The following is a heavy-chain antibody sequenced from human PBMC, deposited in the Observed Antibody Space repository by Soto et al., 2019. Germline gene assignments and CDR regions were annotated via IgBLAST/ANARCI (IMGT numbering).Heavy chain of an antibody. CDR3: TRGQGGSYDGWFDP. Sequence: EVQVVESGGGLVQPGGPRRLPGNFTFGRYGMNWARRPPGKGRDWAASTSRGAIYIKYADSVKGRFTISRVNAKNSVSLQMNSLRVDDTAVYFCTRGQGGSYDGWFDPWGQGTLVTVSS. J-gene: IGHJ5*02. CDR1: TFGRYG. V-gene: IGHV3-21*01. D-gene: IGHD1-26*01. CDR2: TSRGAIYI.